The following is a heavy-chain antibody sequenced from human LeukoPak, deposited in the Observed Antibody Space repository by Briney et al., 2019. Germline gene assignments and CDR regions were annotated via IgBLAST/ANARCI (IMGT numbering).Heavy chain of an antibody. CDR1: GFTFSSYW. CDR3: ARVKAMLRVAFEI. J-gene: IGHJ3*02. CDR2: IKQDGSEK. V-gene: IGHV3-7*04. D-gene: IGHD3-10*02. Sequence: GGSLRLSCAASGFTFSSYWMSWVRQAPGKGLEWVANIKQDGSEKYYVDSVKGRFTISRDNAKNSLYLQMNSLRAEDTAVYYCARVKAMLRVAFEIWGQGKMVTVSS.